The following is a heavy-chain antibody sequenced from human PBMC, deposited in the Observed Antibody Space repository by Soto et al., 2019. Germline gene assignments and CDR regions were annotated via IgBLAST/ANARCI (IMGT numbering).Heavy chain of an antibody. D-gene: IGHD2-15*01. CDR3: ARDDAVAAKKSFGMDV. J-gene: IGHJ6*02. V-gene: IGHV3-33*01. Sequence: QVQLVESGGGVVQPGRSLRLSCAASGFTFSSYGMHWVRQAPGKGLEWVAVIWYDGSNKYYADSVKGRFTISRDNSKNELYLQMNSVRAEDTAVYYCARDDAVAAKKSFGMDVWGHGTTVTVSS. CDR1: GFTFSSYG. CDR2: IWYDGSNK.